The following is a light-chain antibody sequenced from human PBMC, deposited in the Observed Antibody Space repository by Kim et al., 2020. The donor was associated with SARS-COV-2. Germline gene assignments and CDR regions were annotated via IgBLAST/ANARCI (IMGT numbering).Light chain of an antibody. Sequence: LPPGERPPLACSASQSVSSYLAWYQQKPGQAPRLLIYDASNRATGIPSRFSGSGSGSDFTLTIRSLEPEDFAVYYCQQRSNRPPYSFGQGTKLEIK. CDR1: QSVSSY. V-gene: IGKV3-11*01. CDR2: DAS. J-gene: IGKJ2*03. CDR3: QQRSNRPPYS.